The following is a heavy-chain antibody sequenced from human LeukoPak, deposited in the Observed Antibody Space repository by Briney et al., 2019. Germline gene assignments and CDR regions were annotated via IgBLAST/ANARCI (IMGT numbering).Heavy chain of an antibody. CDR2: IIPILGIA. D-gene: IGHD2-2*01. CDR1: GGTFSSYA. Sequence: SVKVSCKASGGTFSSYAISWVRQAPGQGLEWMGRIIPILGIANYAQKFQGRVTITADKSTSTAYMELSSLRSEDTAVYYCARDYENCSSTSCRLFQHWGQGTLVTVSS. J-gene: IGHJ1*01. V-gene: IGHV1-69*04. CDR3: ARDYENCSSTSCRLFQH.